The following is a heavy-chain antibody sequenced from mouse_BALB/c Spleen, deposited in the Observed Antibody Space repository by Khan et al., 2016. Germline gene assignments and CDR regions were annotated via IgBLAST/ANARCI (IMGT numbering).Heavy chain of an antibody. CDR2: ISYSGST. J-gene: IGHJ3*01. CDR1: GYSITSDYA. D-gene: IGHD2-2*01. V-gene: IGHV3-2*02. CDR3: ASSFGYRGFAY. Sequence: EVQLQESGPGLVKPSQSLSLTCTVTGYSITSDYAWNWIRQFPGNKLEWMGYISYSGSTNYNPSLKSRVSITRDTSKNQVFLQLNSVTTEDTATYYCASSFGYRGFAYWGQGTLVTVSA.